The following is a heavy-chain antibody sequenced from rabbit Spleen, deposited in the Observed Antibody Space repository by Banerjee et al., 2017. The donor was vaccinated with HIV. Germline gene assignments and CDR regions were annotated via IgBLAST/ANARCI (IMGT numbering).Heavy chain of an antibody. J-gene: IGHJ4*01. D-gene: IGHD8-1*01. V-gene: IGHV1S45*01. CDR2: INAGSSGS. CDR1: GFSFSSSYW. Sequence: QEQLEESGGDLVKPEGSLTLTCAASGFSFSSSYWICWVRQAPGKGLEWIACINAGSSGSYYANWAKGRFTISKASSTTVTLQMTSLTAADTATYFCARDGAGGSYFALWGPGTLVTVS. CDR3: ARDGAGGSYFAL.